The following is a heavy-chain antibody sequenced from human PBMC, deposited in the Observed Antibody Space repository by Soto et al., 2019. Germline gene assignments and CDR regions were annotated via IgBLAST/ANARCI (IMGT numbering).Heavy chain of an antibody. CDR1: GYTFTSYD. CDR3: ARGSLGTRITIFGVVIIPYYGMDV. D-gene: IGHD3-3*01. CDR2: MNPNSGNT. Sequence: GXLVKVSCKASGYTFTSYDINWVRQATGQGLEWMGWMNPNSGNTGYAQKFQGRVTMTRNTSISTAYMELRSLRSEDTAVYYCARGSLGTRITIFGVVIIPYYGMDVWGQGTTVTASS. V-gene: IGHV1-8*01. J-gene: IGHJ6*02.